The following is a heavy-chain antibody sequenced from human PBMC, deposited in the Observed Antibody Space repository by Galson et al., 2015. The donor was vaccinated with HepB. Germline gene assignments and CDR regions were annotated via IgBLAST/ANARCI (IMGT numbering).Heavy chain of an antibody. D-gene: IGHD2-2*01. J-gene: IGHJ4*02. V-gene: IGHV1-69*13. CDR1: GGTFSSYA. CDR2: IIPIFGTA. Sequence: LVKVSCKASGGTFSSYAISWVRQAPGQGLEWMGGIIPIFGTANYAQKFQGRVTITADESTSTAYMELSSLRSEDTAVYYCASGPLGYCSSTSCYPHNRPFAYWGQGTLVTVSS. CDR3: ASGPLGYCSSTSCYPHNRPFAY.